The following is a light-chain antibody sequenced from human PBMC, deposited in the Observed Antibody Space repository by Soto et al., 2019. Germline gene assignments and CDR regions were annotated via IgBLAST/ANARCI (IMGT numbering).Light chain of an antibody. CDR2: EVS. CDR3: TSYTSSSTWV. CDR1: SSDVGAYNY. V-gene: IGLV2-14*01. J-gene: IGLJ3*02. Sequence: QSVLTQPASVSGSLGQSITISCTGTSSDVGAYNYVSWYQQYPGKAPKFMIYEVSNRPSGVSNRSSGSKSGNTASLTISGLQAEDEADYYCTSYTSSSTWVFGGGTKLTVL.